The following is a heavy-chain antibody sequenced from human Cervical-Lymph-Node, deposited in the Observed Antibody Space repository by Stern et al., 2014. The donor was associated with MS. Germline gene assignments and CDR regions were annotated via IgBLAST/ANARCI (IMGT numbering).Heavy chain of an antibody. CDR1: GFTFGDYA. J-gene: IGHJ4*02. D-gene: IGHD3-10*01. Sequence: EVQLVESGGGLVQPGRSLRLSCTASGFTFGDYAMSWVRQAPGKGLEWVGFIRSKAYGGTTEYAASVKGRFTISRDDSKSIAYLQMNSLKTEDTAVYYCTRDRGGSDYWGQGTLVTVSS. V-gene: IGHV3-49*04. CDR2: IRSKAYGGTT. CDR3: TRDRGGSDY.